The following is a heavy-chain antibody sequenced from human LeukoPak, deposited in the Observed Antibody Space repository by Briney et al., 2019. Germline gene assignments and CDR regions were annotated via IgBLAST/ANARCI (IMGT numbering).Heavy chain of an antibody. CDR1: GFTFSSYS. V-gene: IGHV3-21*01. Sequence: PGGSLRLSCAASGFTFSSYSMNWVRQAPGKGLEWVSSISSSSSYIYYADSVKGRFTISRDNAKNSLYLQMNSLRAEDTAVYYCARGGVYDSSGYYKGFDYWGQGTLVTVSS. CDR3: ARGGVYDSSGYYKGFDY. J-gene: IGHJ4*02. D-gene: IGHD3-22*01. CDR2: ISSSSSYI.